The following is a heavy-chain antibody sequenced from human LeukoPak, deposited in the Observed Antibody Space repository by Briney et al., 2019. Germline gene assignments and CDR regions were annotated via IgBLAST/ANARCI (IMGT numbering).Heavy chain of an antibody. CDR1: GFTFSTSW. CDR3: ARDRAYNRFDY. J-gene: IGHJ4*02. D-gene: IGHD1-14*01. Sequence: GRSVRLFCVDSGFTFSTSWMAWVPQAPGKGLEWVANIKEEGSAKNYVGSVRGRFTVSRDNAKKSVYLEMNSLRAEDTAVYYCARDRAYNRFDYWGQGTLVTVSS. CDR2: IKEEGSAK. V-gene: IGHV3-7*01.